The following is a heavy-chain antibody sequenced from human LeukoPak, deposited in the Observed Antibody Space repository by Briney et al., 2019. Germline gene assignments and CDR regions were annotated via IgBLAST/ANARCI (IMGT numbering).Heavy chain of an antibody. J-gene: IGHJ6*03. CDR1: GFTFSSYS. V-gene: IGHV3-21*01. CDR3: ARADYYYYYMDV. Sequence: PGGSLRLSCAASGFTFSSYSMNWVRQAPGKGLEWVSSISSSSSYIYYADSVKGRFTISRDNAKNTLYLQMNSLRAEDTAVYYCARADYYYYYMDVWGKGTTVTVSS. CDR2: ISSSSSYI.